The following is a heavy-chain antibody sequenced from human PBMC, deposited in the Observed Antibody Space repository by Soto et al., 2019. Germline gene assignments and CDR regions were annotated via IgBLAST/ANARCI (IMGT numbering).Heavy chain of an antibody. Sequence: EVQLVEAGGGLVRPGGSLKLSCAASGFMFGAHWMHWVRQGPDKGLVFVARINLDGTKTNYADFVEVRCPTSRDNAKNTLYREMNSLRGDDTAVDFCAREMVHGYLDLWGQGDLVTVSS. J-gene: IGHJ5*02. V-gene: IGHV3-74*01. CDR2: INLDGTKT. D-gene: IGHD2-8*01. CDR3: AREMVHGYLDL. CDR1: GFMFGAHW.